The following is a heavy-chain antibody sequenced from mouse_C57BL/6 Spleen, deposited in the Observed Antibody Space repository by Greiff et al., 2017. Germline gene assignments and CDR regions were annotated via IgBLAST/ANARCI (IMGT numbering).Heavy chain of an antibody. CDR1: GYTFPDYN. CDR3: ARSRDWWFSY. D-gene: IGHD3-3*01. CDR2: INPNNGGT. Sequence: VQLQQSGPELVKPGASVKIPCKASGYTFPDYNMDWVKQSNGKSLEWIGDINPNNGGTIYNQKFKGKATLTIDNSSSTAYMELRSLTAEDTAVYYCARSRDWWFSYWGQGTLVTVSA. J-gene: IGHJ3*01. V-gene: IGHV1-18*01.